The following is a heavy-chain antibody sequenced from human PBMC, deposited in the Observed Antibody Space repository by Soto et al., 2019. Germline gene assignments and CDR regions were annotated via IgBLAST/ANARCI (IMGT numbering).Heavy chain of an antibody. Sequence: ASVKVSCKASGYTFTSYGISWVRQAPGQGLEWMGWISAYNGNTNYAQKLQGRVTMTTDTSTSTAYMELRSLRSDDTAVYYCARDNTYHYDSSGYFETSMYYYGMDVWGQGTTVTVSS. D-gene: IGHD3-22*01. CDR2: ISAYNGNT. CDR1: GYTFTSYG. CDR3: ARDNTYHYDSSGYFETSMYYYGMDV. V-gene: IGHV1-18*04. J-gene: IGHJ6*02.